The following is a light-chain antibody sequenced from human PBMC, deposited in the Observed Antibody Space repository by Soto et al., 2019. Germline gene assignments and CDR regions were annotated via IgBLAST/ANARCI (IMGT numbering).Light chain of an antibody. Sequence: IVLTQSPATLSLSPGESATLSCRASQSVSSYLAWYQQKPGQAPTLLIYGASTRATGVPARFSGSGSGTEFTLTISSLQSEDFAVYYCQQYNNWPPWTFGQGTKVDIK. V-gene: IGKV3-15*01. J-gene: IGKJ1*01. CDR1: QSVSSY. CDR3: QQYNNWPPWT. CDR2: GAS.